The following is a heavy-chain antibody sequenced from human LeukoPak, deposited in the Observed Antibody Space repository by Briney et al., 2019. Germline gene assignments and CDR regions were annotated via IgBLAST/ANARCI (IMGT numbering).Heavy chain of an antibody. Sequence: GGSLRLSCAASGITFSSYAMTWVRQAPGKGLEWVSCISGSGGSTYYADSVKGRFTISRDNSKNTLYLQMNSLRAEDTALYYCARGYCSSTSCYFDYWGQGTLVTVSS. CDR3: ARGYCSSTSCYFDY. CDR1: GITFSSYA. D-gene: IGHD2-2*01. CDR2: ISGSGGST. V-gene: IGHV3-23*01. J-gene: IGHJ4*02.